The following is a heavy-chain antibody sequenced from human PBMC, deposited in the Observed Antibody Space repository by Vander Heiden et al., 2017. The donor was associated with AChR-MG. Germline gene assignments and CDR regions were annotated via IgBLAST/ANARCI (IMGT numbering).Heavy chain of an antibody. CDR3: ARDSTTSSFDY. V-gene: IGHV4-31*03. D-gene: IGHD2-2*01. J-gene: IGHJ4*02. CDR2: IYYSGST. Sequence: QAQLQESGPGLVKPSQTLSLTCTVSGGSISSRGSYWTWIRQLPGKGLEWIGYIYYSGSTYYNPSLKSRVTISVDRSKNQVSLNLSSVTAADTAVYYCARDSTTSSFDYWGQGTLVTVSS. CDR1: GGSISSRGSY.